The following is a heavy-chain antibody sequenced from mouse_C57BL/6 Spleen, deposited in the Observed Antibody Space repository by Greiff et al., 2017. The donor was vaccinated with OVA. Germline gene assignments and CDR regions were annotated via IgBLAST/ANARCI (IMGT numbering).Heavy chain of an antibody. D-gene: IGHD4-1*01. Sequence: EVQVVESGAELVRPGASVKLSCTASGFNIKDDYMHWVKQRPEQGLEWIGWIDPENGDTEYASKFQGKATITADTSSNTAYLQLSSLTSEDTAVYYCTTRLTGTAYWGQGTLVTVSA. CDR3: TTRLTGTAY. CDR2: IDPENGDT. V-gene: IGHV14-4*01. CDR1: GFNIKDDY. J-gene: IGHJ3*01.